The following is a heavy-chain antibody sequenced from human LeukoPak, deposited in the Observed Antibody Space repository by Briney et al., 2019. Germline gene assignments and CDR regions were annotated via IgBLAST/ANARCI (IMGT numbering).Heavy chain of an antibody. Sequence: GESLKISCRASGYIFTNHRIAWVRQMPGKGLEWMGIIYPGDSETTYSPSFQGQVTISADKSIRAAYLQWDTLKASDTAMYYCAGLDEGFYYDDTGFNFWGQGTLVTVSS. CDR1: GYIFTNHR. D-gene: IGHD3-22*01. V-gene: IGHV5-51*01. J-gene: IGHJ4*02. CDR3: AGLDEGFYYDDTGFNF. CDR2: IYPGDSET.